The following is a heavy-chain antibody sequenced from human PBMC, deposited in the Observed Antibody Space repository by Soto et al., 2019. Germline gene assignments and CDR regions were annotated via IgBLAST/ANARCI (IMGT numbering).Heavy chain of an antibody. CDR3: VRDLNGSGDY. J-gene: IGHJ4*02. Sequence: PSETLSLTCSVSGGSTTSDYWSWIRQPPGKGLEWLGYIFHSLGAKYNPSLGSRGTISLDTSKNQLSLSLRSVTAADTAIYFCVRDLNGSGDYWGQGTLVTVSS. V-gene: IGHV4-59*01. D-gene: IGHD3-10*01. CDR2: IFHSLGA. CDR1: GGSTTSDY.